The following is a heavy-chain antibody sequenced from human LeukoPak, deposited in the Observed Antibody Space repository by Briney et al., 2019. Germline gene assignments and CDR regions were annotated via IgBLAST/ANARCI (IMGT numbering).Heavy chain of an antibody. Sequence: PGGSLRLSCAASGFTFSSYVMHWVRQAPGKGLEWVAVISHDGSNKYFADSVKGRFTISRDNSKNTLYLQMNSLRAEDTAVYYCAKDKSRGEWLLFGWGQGTLVTVSS. J-gene: IGHJ4*02. V-gene: IGHV3-30-3*01. D-gene: IGHD3-3*01. CDR2: ISHDGSNK. CDR1: GFTFSSYV. CDR3: AKDKSRGEWLLFG.